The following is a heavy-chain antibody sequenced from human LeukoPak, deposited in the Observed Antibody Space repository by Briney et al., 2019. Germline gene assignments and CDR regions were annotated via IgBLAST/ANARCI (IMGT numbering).Heavy chain of an antibody. CDR1: GGSISGYY. V-gene: IGHV4-59*08. J-gene: IGHJ6*03. CDR3: ARAGLPAADRQRYYMDV. Sequence: SETLSLTCTVSGGSISGYYWSWIRQPPGKGLEWIGYIYYSGTTKYSPSLTSRVTISVDTSKNQFSLKLNSVTAADTAVYYCARAGLPAADRQRYYMDVWGKGTTVSVSS. CDR2: IYYSGTT. D-gene: IGHD2-2*01.